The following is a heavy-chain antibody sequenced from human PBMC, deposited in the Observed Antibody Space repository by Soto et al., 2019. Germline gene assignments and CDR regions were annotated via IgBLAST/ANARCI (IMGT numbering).Heavy chain of an antibody. CDR3: AREVGAPSGWLDP. CDR1: GFTFTNYA. Sequence: EVQLSESGGDLRQPGGSLRLSCAASGFTFTNYAMTWVRQTPGKGLEWVSGISASGGLKYYADSAQGRFTVSRDNSKNILYLQMDNLRDEDTALYYCAREVGAPSGWLDPWGQGTQVTVSS. CDR2: ISASGGLK. V-gene: IGHV3-23*01. D-gene: IGHD1-26*01. J-gene: IGHJ5*02.